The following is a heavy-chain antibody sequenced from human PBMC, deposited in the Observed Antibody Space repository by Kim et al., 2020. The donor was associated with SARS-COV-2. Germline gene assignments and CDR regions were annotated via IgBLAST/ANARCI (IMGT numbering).Heavy chain of an antibody. CDR3: AGERPSSGFLDY. V-gene: IGHV4-61*01. Sequence: SETLSLTCTVSGGSVSSDSYYWSWIRQPPGKGLECIGYIYYSGSTNYNPSFKSRVTISLDTSKNQFSLKLSSVTAADTAVYYCAGERPSSGFLDYWGQGTLVTVSS. J-gene: IGHJ4*02. CDR1: GGSVSSDSYY. CDR2: IYYSGST.